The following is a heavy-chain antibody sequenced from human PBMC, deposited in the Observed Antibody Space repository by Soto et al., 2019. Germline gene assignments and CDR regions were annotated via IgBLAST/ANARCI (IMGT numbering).Heavy chain of an antibody. V-gene: IGHV3-49*03. CDR2: IRSKAYGGTT. Sequence: GGSLRLSCTASGFTFGDYAMSWFRQAPGKGLEWVGFIRSKAYGGTTEYAASVKGRFTISRDDSKSIAYLQMNSLKTEDTAVYYCTRAGFGELLFDYYYYYMDVWGKGTTVTVSS. J-gene: IGHJ6*03. CDR1: GFTFGDYA. D-gene: IGHD3-10*01. CDR3: TRAGFGELLFDYYYYYMDV.